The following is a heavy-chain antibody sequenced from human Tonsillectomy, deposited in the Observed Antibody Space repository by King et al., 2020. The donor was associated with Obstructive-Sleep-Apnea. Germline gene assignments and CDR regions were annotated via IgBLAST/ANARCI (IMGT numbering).Heavy chain of an antibody. D-gene: IGHD4-17*01. Sequence: VQLVESGGGLVQPGGSLRLSFAASGFTFSSYAMSWVRQAPGKGLEWVSGICGSGGSTFYADSAKGRFTIARDNSKNTLYLQMNSLRAEDTAVYYCAKASAAYGDYVHFDYWGQGTLVTVSS. J-gene: IGHJ4*02. CDR2: ICGSGGST. CDR3: AKASAAYGDYVHFDY. V-gene: IGHV3-23*04. CDR1: GFTFSSYA.